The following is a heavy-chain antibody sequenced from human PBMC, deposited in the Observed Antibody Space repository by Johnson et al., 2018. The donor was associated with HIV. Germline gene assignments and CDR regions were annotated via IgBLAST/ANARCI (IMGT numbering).Heavy chain of an antibody. Sequence: QVQLVESGGGVVQPGRSLRLSCAASRFTFSSYAMHWVRQAPGKGLECVAVIWYDGSNTYYTDSVKGRFTISRDNSKNTLYLQMNSLRAEDTAVYYCAREGASAVRYGSNWDGHDSFDIWGQGTMVTVST. CDR2: IWYDGSNT. CDR1: RFTFSSYA. V-gene: IGHV3-33*08. CDR3: AREGASAVRYGSNWDGHDSFDI. J-gene: IGHJ3*02. D-gene: IGHD6-13*01.